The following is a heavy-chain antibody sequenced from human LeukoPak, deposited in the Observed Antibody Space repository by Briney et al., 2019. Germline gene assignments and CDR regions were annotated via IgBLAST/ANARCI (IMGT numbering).Heavy chain of an antibody. CDR3: ASLGATTLSYYGMDV. Sequence: ASVKVSCKASGYTFTDYYIHWVRQAPGHGLEWMGWVNPNSGATNYAQNSQGRVTMTRDPSISTLYMELSSLRSDDTAVYYCASLGATTLSYYGMDVWGQGTTVTVSS. D-gene: IGHD1-26*01. CDR2: VNPNSGAT. V-gene: IGHV1-2*02. J-gene: IGHJ6*02. CDR1: GYTFTDYY.